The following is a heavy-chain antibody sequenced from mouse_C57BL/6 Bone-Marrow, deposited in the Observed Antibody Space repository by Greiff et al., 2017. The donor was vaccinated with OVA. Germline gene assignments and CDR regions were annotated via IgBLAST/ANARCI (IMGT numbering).Heavy chain of an antibody. V-gene: IGHV5-17*01. J-gene: IGHJ3*01. Sequence: EVQLQESGGGLVKPGGSLKLSCAASGFTFSDYGMHWVRQAPEKGLEWVAYISSGSSTIYSADTVKGRFTISRDNAKNTLFLQMTSLRSEDTAMYYCARDPYWGQGTLVTVSA. CDR3: ARDPY. CDR2: ISSGSSTI. CDR1: GFTFSDYG.